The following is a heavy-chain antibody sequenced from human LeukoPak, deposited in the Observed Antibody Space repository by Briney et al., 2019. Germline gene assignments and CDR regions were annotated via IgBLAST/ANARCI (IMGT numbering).Heavy chain of an antibody. CDR2: IWSDGSYK. CDR1: GFAFSSYG. V-gene: IGHV3-33*01. J-gene: IGHJ4*02. CDR3: ARRAGPAAPRY. D-gene: IGHD2-2*01. Sequence: GGSLRLSCAASGFAFSSYGFHWVRQAPGKGLEWVAVIWSDGSYKYYADSVKGRFTISRDDSKNTLYLQMNSLRAEDTAVYYCARRAGPAAPRYWGQGTLVTVSS.